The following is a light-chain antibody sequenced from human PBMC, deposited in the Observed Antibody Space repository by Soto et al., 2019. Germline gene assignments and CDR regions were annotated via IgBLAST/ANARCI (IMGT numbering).Light chain of an antibody. CDR1: QSLRNN. Sequence: EIVMTQSPATLSVSPGERATLSCRASQSLRNNLAWYQQRPGQAPRLLIYGASTRPNGIPARFSGSASGPEFTLTISSLQSEDFAVYYCHQYNNWPRTYGQGTKVEI. CDR3: HQYNNWPRT. CDR2: GAS. V-gene: IGKV3-15*01. J-gene: IGKJ1*01.